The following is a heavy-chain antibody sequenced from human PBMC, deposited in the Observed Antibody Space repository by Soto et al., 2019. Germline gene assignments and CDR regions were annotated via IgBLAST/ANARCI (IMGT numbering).Heavy chain of an antibody. CDR2: IIPILGIA. V-gene: IGHV1-69*02. Sequence: QVQLVQSGAEVKKPGSSVKVSCKASGGTFSSYTISWVRQAPGQGLEWMGRIIPILGIANYAQKFQGRVTITADKSTSAGYMELGSLRSKDTAVYYGAGGCVVVTAILDYWGQGTLVTGSS. J-gene: IGHJ4*02. CDR3: AGGCVVVTAILDY. CDR1: GGTFSSYT. D-gene: IGHD2-21*02.